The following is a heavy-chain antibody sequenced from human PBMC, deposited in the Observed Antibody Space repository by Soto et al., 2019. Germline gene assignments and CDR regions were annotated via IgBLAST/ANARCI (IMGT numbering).Heavy chain of an antibody. V-gene: IGHV1-69*02. D-gene: IGHD6-6*01. J-gene: IGHJ3*02. CDR2: IIPILGIA. CDR3: ARAISHEYDAFDI. CDR1: GGTFSSYT. Sequence: QVQLVQSGAEVKKPGSSVKVSCKASGGTFSSYTISWVRQAPGQGLEWMGRIIPILGIANYAQKFQGRVTITADKSTSTAYMELSSLRSEDTAVYYCARAISHEYDAFDIWGQGTMVTGSS.